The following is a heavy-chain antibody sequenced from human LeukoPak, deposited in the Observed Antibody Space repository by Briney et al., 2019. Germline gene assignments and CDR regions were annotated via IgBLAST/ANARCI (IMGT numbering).Heavy chain of an antibody. J-gene: IGHJ4*02. CDR1: GGTISSGGYY. CDR2: IYYSGST. D-gene: IGHD3-16*01. Sequence: SETLSLTCTVSGGTISSGGYYWSWMRQHPGKGLEWIGYIYYSGSTYYNPSLKSRVTISVDTSKNQFSLKLSSVTAADTAVYYCARGLYDYVWGSSPFDYWGQGTLVTVSS. V-gene: IGHV4-31*03. CDR3: ARGLYDYVWGSSPFDY.